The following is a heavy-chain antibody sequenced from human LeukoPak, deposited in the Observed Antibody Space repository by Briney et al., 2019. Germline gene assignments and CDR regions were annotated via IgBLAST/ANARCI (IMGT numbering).Heavy chain of an antibody. CDR2: IRTSGTNT. D-gene: IGHD1-7*01. CDR1: GFTFSSFS. Sequence: GGSLRLSCAASGFTFSSFSMNWVRQAPGKGLEWVSYIRTSGTNTDYTGSVKGRFAISRDNAKNSLYLQMNSLRAEDTAVYYCARMNYVSSGWGAPFDYWGQGTLVTVSS. V-gene: IGHV3-48*04. J-gene: IGHJ4*02. CDR3: ARMNYVSSGWGAPFDY.